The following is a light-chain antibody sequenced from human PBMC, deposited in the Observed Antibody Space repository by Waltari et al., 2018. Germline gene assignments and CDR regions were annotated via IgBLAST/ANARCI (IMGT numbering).Light chain of an antibody. V-gene: IGKV3-11*01. CDR2: DAS. CDR1: QSVSNS. CDR3: LQRSSWPLT. J-gene: IGKJ4*01. Sequence: EVVLTQSPATLSLSPGERANLSCRASQSVSNSLAWYQQRPGQGPRVLIYDASKRATGLPVRFSGSGFGTDFTLTISRLEPEDFAVYYCLQRSSWPLTFGGGTKVDLK.